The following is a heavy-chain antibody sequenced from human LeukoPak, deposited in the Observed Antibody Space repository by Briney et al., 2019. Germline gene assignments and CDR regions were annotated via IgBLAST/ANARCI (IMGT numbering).Heavy chain of an antibody. V-gene: IGHV3-7*01. Sequence: PGGSLRLSCAASGFTFSSYWMSWVRQAPGKGLEWVANIKQDGSEKYHVDSVKGRFTISRDNARNSLYLQMNSLRAEDTAVYYCASLYDYGGNSDFDYWGQGTLVTVSS. J-gene: IGHJ4*02. CDR2: IKQDGSEK. D-gene: IGHD4-23*01. CDR1: GFTFSSYW. CDR3: ASLYDYGGNSDFDY.